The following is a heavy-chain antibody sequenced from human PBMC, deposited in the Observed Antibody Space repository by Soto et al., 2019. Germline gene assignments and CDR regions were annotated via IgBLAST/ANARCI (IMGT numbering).Heavy chain of an antibody. CDR1: GVRFSGFG. D-gene: IGHD5-12*01. CDR3: GRDLGGYVHLWDKSNY. V-gene: IGHV3-30*04. J-gene: IGHJ1*01. Sequence: QVQLVESGGGVVQPGASLTLSCAASGVRFSGFGMHWVRQAPGKGLEWVAVISFDASEKFYVDSVKGRFSISRDDSHSKVFLQMNSLRREDTGVYYCGRDLGGYVHLWDKSNYWGQGPLVNVS. CDR2: ISFDASEK.